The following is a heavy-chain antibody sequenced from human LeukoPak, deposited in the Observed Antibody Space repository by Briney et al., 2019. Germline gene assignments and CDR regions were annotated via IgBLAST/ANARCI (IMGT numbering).Heavy chain of an antibody. D-gene: IGHD2-15*01. J-gene: IGHJ4*02. V-gene: IGHV3-53*01. Sequence: GGSLRLSCAASGFTVSGNYMSWVRQAPGKGLEWVSGIYGGGGTYYADSAKGRFSISRDNSKNTLYLQMNSLRTEDTAVYSCARDLICSGGSCYSDYWGQGTLVTVSS. CDR1: GFTVSGNY. CDR2: IYGGGGT. CDR3: ARDLICSGGSCYSDY.